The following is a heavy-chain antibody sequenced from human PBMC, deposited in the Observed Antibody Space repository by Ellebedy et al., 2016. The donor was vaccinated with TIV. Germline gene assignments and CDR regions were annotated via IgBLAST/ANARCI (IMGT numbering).Heavy chain of an antibody. J-gene: IGHJ4*02. D-gene: IGHD3-22*01. CDR3: ARGGHYDSEIDY. CDR2: VHPSSGGT. V-gene: IGHV1-46*01. CDR1: GYTFSPYY. Sequence: AASVKVSCKASGYTFSPYYMPWVRQAPGHGLEWMGIVHPSSGGTTYAQKFQGSVTMTGDTSTSTVFMDLSSMRSEETAVDYCARGGHYDSEIDYWGQGTLVTVSS.